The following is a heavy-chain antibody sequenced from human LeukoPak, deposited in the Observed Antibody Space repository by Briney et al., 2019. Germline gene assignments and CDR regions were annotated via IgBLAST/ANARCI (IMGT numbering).Heavy chain of an antibody. CDR3: ATYRQVLLPFES. D-gene: IGHD2-8*02. V-gene: IGHV3-23*01. CDR2: ITGSGGTT. CDR1: GFTFSSYG. Sequence: GGSLRLSCAASGFTFSSYGMSWVRQAPGKGLEWVSAITGSGGTTYYADSVRGRFTISRDNSKSTLSLQMNSLRAEDTAIYYCATYRQVLLPFESWGQGTLVTVSS. J-gene: IGHJ4*02.